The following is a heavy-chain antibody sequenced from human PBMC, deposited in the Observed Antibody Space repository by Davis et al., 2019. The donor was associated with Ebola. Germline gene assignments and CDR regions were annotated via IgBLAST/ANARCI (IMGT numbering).Heavy chain of an antibody. CDR2: IKSKTDSRTT. J-gene: IGHJ5*02. D-gene: IGHD1-26*01. V-gene: IGHV3-15*01. Sequence: GESLKISCAASGFTFSNAWMSWVRQAPGKGLEWVGRIKSKTDSRTTDYAAPVKGRFTISRDDSKNTLYLQMNSLKTEDTAVYYCTTVPYRPAAWGQGTLVTVSS. CDR3: TTVPYRPAA. CDR1: GFTFSNAW.